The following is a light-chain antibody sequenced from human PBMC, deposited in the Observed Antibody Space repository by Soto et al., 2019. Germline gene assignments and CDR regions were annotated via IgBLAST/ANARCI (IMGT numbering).Light chain of an antibody. CDR1: QSVSSSY. CDR2: GAS. Sequence: EIVLTQSPGTLSLSPGERATLSCRASQSVSSSYLAWYQQKPGQAPMLLIYGASSRATGIPDRFSGSGSGTDFTLTISRLEPEDFAVYYCQQYSSSPRTFGQGTKVEIK. J-gene: IGKJ1*01. V-gene: IGKV3-20*01. CDR3: QQYSSSPRT.